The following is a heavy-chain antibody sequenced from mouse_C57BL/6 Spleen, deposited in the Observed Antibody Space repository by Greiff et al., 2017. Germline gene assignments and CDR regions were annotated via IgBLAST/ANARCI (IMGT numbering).Heavy chain of an antibody. CDR2: INPSSGYT. Sequence: QVQLKESGAELARPGASVKMSCKASGYTFTSYTMHWVKQRPGQGLEWIGYINPSSGYTKYNQKFKDKATLTADKSSSTAYMQLSSLTSEDSAVYYCARDGSSYLDYWGQGTTLTGAS. CDR1: GYTFTSYT. CDR3: ARDGSSYLDY. D-gene: IGHD1-1*01. V-gene: IGHV1-4*01. J-gene: IGHJ2*01.